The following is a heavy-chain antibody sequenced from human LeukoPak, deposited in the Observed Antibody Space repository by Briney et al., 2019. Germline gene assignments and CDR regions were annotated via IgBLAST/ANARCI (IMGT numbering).Heavy chain of an antibody. CDR3: ASERGYSSSWYAH. Sequence: SGTLSLTCAVSGGSISSSNWWSWVRQPPGKXXXXIGEIYHSGSTNYNPSLKSRVTISVDKSKNQFSLKLSSVTAADTAVYYCASERGYSSSWYAHWGQGALVTVSS. J-gene: IGHJ4*02. CDR2: IYHSGST. V-gene: IGHV4-4*02. CDR1: GGSISSSNW. D-gene: IGHD6-13*01.